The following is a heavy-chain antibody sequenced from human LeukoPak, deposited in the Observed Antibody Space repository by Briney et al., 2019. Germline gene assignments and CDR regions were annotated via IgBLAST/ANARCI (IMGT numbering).Heavy chain of an antibody. D-gene: IGHD3-22*01. CDR1: GGSFSGYY. Sequence: PSETLSLTCAVYGGSFSGYYWSWIRQPPGKGLEWIGEINHSGSTNYNPSLKSRVTISVDTSKNQFSLKLSSVTAADTAVYYCARGFYYDSSGFVWGRGTLVTVSS. CDR3: ARGFYYDSSGFV. J-gene: IGHJ4*02. V-gene: IGHV4-34*01. CDR2: INHSGST.